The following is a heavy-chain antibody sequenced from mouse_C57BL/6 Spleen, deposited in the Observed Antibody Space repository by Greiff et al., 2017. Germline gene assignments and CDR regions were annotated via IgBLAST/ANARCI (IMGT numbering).Heavy chain of an antibody. J-gene: IGHJ3*01. Sequence: QVQLQQSGAELARPGASVKLSCKASGYTFTSYGISWVKQRTGQGLEWIGEIYPRSGNTYYNEKFKGKATLTADKSSSTAYMELRSLTSEDSAVYFCARLAGYSKDWFAYWGQGTLVTVSA. CDR1: GYTFTSYG. CDR3: ARLAGYSKDWFAY. D-gene: IGHD2-5*01. CDR2: IYPRSGNT. V-gene: IGHV1-81*01.